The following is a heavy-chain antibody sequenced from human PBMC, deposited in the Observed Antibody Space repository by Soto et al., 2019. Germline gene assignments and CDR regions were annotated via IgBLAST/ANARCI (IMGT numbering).Heavy chain of an antibody. Sequence: QLQLQESGPGLVKPSETLSLTCTVSGGSISSSSYYWGWIRQPPGKGLEWIGSIYYSGSTYYNPSLKGRATISVDTSKNQFSLKLSSVTAADTAVYYCASQVAGSSPLFDYWGQGTLVTVSS. CDR2: IYYSGST. V-gene: IGHV4-39*01. J-gene: IGHJ4*02. CDR3: ASQVAGSSPLFDY. D-gene: IGHD6-6*01. CDR1: GGSISSSSYY.